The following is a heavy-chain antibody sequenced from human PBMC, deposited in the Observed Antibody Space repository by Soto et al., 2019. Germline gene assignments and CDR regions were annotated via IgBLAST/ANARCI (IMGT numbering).Heavy chain of an antibody. D-gene: IGHD3-16*01. V-gene: IGHV4-4*02. CDR2: VFYSDGT. CDR1: GASISSNNW. CDR3: ASVAHNYGPHY. J-gene: IGHJ4*02. Sequence: QVQLQESGPGLVKPSETLSLTCAVSGASISSNNWWTWVRQPPGKGLEWLGEVFYSDGTNYNPSLRGRVTISVDKSTNQFSLKLTSVTAADSAIYYCASVAHNYGPHYWGQGTLVTVSS.